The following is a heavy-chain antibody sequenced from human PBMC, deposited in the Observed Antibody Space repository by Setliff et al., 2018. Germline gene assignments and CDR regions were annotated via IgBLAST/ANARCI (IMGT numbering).Heavy chain of an antibody. CDR3: ARENGYCSGGACYFMFDY. Sequence: SETLSLTCTVSDDSISSRTYYWSWIRQPAGKGLEWIGHIYTSWSTVYNPSLQSRVTISVDTSKNQFSLSLSSVTAADTAVYYCARENGYCSGGACYFMFDYWGQGTLVTVSS. CDR1: DDSISSRTYY. D-gene: IGHD2-15*01. V-gene: IGHV4-61*09. J-gene: IGHJ4*02. CDR2: IYTSWST.